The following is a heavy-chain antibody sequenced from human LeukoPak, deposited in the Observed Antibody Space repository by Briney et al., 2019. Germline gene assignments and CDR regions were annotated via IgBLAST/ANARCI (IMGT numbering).Heavy chain of an antibody. CDR3: ARVRPYGPGSHGAPDY. V-gene: IGHV7-4-1*02. CDR1: GYTFKTYA. Sequence: ASVKVSCKASGYTFKTYAMNWVRQARGQGLEWMGGINTNTGNPTYAQDFTGRFVFSLDTSVSTAYLQITSLKAEDTAVYYCARVRPYGPGSHGAPDYWGQGTLVTVSS. J-gene: IGHJ4*02. CDR2: INTNTGNP. D-gene: IGHD3-10*01.